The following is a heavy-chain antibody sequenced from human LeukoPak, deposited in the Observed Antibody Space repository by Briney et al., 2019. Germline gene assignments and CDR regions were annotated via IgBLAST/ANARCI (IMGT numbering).Heavy chain of an antibody. J-gene: IGHJ4*02. CDR2: INHGGST. D-gene: IGHD5-12*01. CDR1: GGSFSGYS. CDR3: ARNDSGWFDF. V-gene: IGHV4-34*01. Sequence: SETLSLTCGVYGGSFSGYSWSWIRQPPGKGLEWIGEINHGGSTNYNPPLKSRVSISLDTSKNQFSLKLTSVTAADTSVYYCARNDSGWFDFWGQGTLLTVSS.